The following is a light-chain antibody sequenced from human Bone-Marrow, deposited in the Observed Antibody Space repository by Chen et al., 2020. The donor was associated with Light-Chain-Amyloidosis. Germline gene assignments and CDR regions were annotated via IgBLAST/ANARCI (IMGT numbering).Light chain of an antibody. CDR1: SSDVGGDNH. CDR3: SSDTITSTLV. Sequence: QSALTQPASVSGSPGQSITISCTGTSSDVGGDNHVSWYQQHPDKAPKLMIYEVTNRPSGVPDSFSGSKSDNAASLTISGLQTEDEADYFCSSDTITSTLVFGSGTRGTGL. J-gene: IGLJ1*01. CDR2: EVT. V-gene: IGLV2-14*01.